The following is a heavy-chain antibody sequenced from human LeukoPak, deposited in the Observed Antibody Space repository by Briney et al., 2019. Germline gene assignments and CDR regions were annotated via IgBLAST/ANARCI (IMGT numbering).Heavy chain of an antibody. Sequence: PGGSLRLSCAASGFTFRSYGMHWVRQAPGKGLEYVAAISSNGGSTDYANSVKGRFTISRDKSKNTLYLQMGSLRAEDMAVYYCARISSSYDYDYWGQGTLVTVSS. J-gene: IGHJ4*02. CDR2: ISSNGGST. CDR1: GFTFRSYG. CDR3: ARISSSYDYDY. V-gene: IGHV3-64*01. D-gene: IGHD6-6*01.